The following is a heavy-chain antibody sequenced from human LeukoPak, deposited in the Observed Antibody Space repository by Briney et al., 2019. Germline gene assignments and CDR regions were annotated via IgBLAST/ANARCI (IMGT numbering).Heavy chain of an antibody. CDR3: TKFDS. J-gene: IGHJ4*02. CDR1: GFIFKNHA. Sequence: GGSLRLSCVASGFIFKNHAMTWVRQTPGKGLEWVASISGSDGSTFYRDSVRGRFTISRDNSANTLFLQMKNLRPEDTALYYCTKFDSWGRGVLVTVSS. CDR2: ISGSDGST. V-gene: IGHV3-23*01.